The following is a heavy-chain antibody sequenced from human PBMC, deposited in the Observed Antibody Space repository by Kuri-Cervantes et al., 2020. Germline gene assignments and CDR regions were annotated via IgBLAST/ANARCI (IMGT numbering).Heavy chain of an antibody. D-gene: IGHD2-15*01. Sequence: SVKVSCKASGYTFTSYAISWVRQAPGQGLEWMGGIIPIFGTANYAQKFQGRVTITADESTSTAYMELSSLRSEDTAVYYGARDGQDCSGGSCYSPGDYWGRGTLVTVSS. J-gene: IGHJ4*02. CDR3: ARDGQDCSGGSCYSPGDY. CDR1: GYTFTSYA. CDR2: IIPIFGTA. V-gene: IGHV1-69*13.